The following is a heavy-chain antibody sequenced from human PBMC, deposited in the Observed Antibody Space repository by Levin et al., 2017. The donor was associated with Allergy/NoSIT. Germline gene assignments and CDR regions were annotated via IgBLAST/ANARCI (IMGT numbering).Heavy chain of an antibody. CDR2: INPNSGDT. D-gene: IGHD6-19*01. CDR1: GYSFTGHH. Sequence: VASVKVSCKASGYSFTGHHMHWVRQAPGQGLEWMGWINPNSGDTNYAQKFQGRVTMTRDTSTSTAFMDLSRLTSDDTAVYYCASPIAVAGTEDAFDIWGQGTMVIVSS. CDR3: ASPIAVAGTEDAFDI. J-gene: IGHJ3*02. V-gene: IGHV1-2*02.